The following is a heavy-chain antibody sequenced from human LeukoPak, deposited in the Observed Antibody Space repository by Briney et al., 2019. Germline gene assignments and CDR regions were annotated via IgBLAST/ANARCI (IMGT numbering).Heavy chain of an antibody. D-gene: IGHD6-19*01. J-gene: IGHJ5*02. CDR3: ARGHSSGWYYYWFDP. CDR2: INHSGST. Sequence: SETLSLTCAVYGGSFSGYYWSWIRQPPGKGLEWTGEINHSGSTNYNPSLKSRVTISVDTSKYQFSLKLSSVTAADTAVYYCARGHSSGWYYYWFDPWGQGTLVTVSS. V-gene: IGHV4-34*01. CDR1: GGSFSGYY.